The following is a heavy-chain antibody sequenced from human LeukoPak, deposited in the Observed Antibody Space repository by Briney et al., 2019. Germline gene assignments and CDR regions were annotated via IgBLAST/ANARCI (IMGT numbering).Heavy chain of an antibody. V-gene: IGHV3-30*02. Sequence: PGGSLRLSCAASGFTFSSYYMHWVRQAPGKCLEWVAVVHNDGDTKYLGDSVKGRFTISRDNSKNTLYLQMNSLRAEDTAVYYCATGTGYYYDRWGQGTLVTVAS. CDR2: VHNDGDTK. D-gene: IGHD3-9*01. CDR3: ATGTGYYYDR. CDR1: GFTFSSYY. J-gene: IGHJ4*02.